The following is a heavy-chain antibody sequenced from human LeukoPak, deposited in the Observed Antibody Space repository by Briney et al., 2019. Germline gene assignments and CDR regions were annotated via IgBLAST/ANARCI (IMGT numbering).Heavy chain of an antibody. Sequence: PGGSLRLSCATSGFTFSSYAMTWVRQAPGKGLEWVSTISGSGTGTYYADSVKGRFSISRDNSKNTVYLQMNSLRAEDMAVYYCAKGGNCSGGSCYLSIDYWGQGTLVTVSS. CDR3: AKGGNCSGGSCYLSIDY. J-gene: IGHJ4*02. V-gene: IGHV3-23*01. CDR1: GFTFSSYA. D-gene: IGHD2-15*01. CDR2: ISGSGTGT.